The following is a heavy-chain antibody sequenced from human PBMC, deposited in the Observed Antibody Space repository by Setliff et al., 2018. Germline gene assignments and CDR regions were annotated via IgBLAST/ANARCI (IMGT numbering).Heavy chain of an antibody. J-gene: IGHJ4*02. D-gene: IGHD6-13*01. CDR2: ISGSGAI. Sequence: GGSLRLSCAASGFTFSNYAMSWVRQAPGKGLEWVSAISGSGAISYADSVKGRFTVSRDNSKNSLYLQMNSLRAEDTAVYYCARDHGAAAGVFDYWGQGTLVTVSS. CDR1: GFTFSNYA. CDR3: ARDHGAAAGVFDY. V-gene: IGHV3-23*01.